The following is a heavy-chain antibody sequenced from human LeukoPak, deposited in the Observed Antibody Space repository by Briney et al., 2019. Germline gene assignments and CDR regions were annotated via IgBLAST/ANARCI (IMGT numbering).Heavy chain of an antibody. D-gene: IGHD1-26*01. Sequence: ASVKVSCKASGGTFSSYAIGWVRQAPGQGLEWMGGIIPIFGTANYAQKFQGRVTITTDESTSTAYMELSSLRSEDTAVYYCARAPRNRRQLLDAFDIWGQGTMVTVSS. CDR3: ARAPRNRRQLLDAFDI. J-gene: IGHJ3*02. CDR1: GGTFSSYA. CDR2: IIPIFGTA. V-gene: IGHV1-69*05.